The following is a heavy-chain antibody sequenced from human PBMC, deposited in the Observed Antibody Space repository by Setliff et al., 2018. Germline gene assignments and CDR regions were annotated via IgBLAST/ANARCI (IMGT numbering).Heavy chain of an antibody. CDR1: GGSISSSRYY. CDR3: ARETTAWGYVDTAMVTFIDQ. D-gene: IGHD5-18*01. CDR2: IYYSGST. V-gene: IGHV4-39*07. Sequence: SETLSLTCTVSGGSISSSRYYWGWIRQPPGKGLEWIGSIYYSGSTYYNPSLKSRVTISVDTSKNQFSLKLSSVTAADTAVYYCARETTAWGYVDTAMVTFIDQWGQGTLVTVSS. J-gene: IGHJ4*02.